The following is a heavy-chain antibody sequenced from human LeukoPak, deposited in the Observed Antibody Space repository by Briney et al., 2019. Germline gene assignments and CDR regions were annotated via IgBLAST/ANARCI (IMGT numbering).Heavy chain of an antibody. V-gene: IGHV3-23*01. CDR1: GFTFSSYA. D-gene: IGHD2-2*01. CDR3: AKGANFVVVPAAVNWFDP. Sequence: PGGSLRLSCAASGFTFSSYAMSWVRQAPGKGLEWVSTISGSGGSTCYADSVRGRFTISRDNSKSTLYLQMNSLRAEDTAVYYCAKGANFVVVPAAVNWFDPWGQGTLVTVSS. J-gene: IGHJ5*02. CDR2: ISGSGGST.